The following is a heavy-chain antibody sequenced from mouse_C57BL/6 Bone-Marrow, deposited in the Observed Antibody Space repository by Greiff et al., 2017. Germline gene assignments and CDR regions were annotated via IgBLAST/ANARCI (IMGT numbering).Heavy chain of an antibody. CDR1: GYTFTSYW. CDR2: IDPSDSYT. Sequence: VKLMESGAELVKPGASVKLSCKASGYTFTSYWMQWVKQRPGQGLEWIGEIDPSDSYTNYNQKFKGKATLTVDTSSSTAYMQLSSLTSEDSAVYYCAREDITTVVADYYAMDYWGQGTSVTVSS. CDR3: AREDITTVVADYYAMDY. D-gene: IGHD1-1*01. J-gene: IGHJ4*01. V-gene: IGHV1-50*01.